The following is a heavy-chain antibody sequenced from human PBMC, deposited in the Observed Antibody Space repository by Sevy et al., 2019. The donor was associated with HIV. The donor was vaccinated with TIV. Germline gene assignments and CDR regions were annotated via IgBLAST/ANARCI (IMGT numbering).Heavy chain of an antibody. V-gene: IGHV3-7*01. CDR1: GFTFRNYW. J-gene: IGHJ6*02. CDR2: INQNGTAI. D-gene: IGHD4-4*01. CDR3: TINSDYGMDA. Sequence: GGSLRLSCVVSGFTFRNYWMSWVRQAPGKGLEWVANINQNGTAIYSVDSVNGRFTFSRDNTKNSVYLQMNSLRAEDTAIYYCTINSDYGMDAWGQGTTVTVSS.